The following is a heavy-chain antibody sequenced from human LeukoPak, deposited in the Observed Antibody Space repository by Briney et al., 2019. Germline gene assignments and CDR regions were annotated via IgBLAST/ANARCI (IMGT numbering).Heavy chain of an antibody. Sequence: SETLSLTCTVSGGSISSYYWSWLRQPAGKGLEWFGRIYTSGSTNYNPSLKSRVTMSVDTSKDQFSPKLSSVTAADTAVYYCAAKWELGGVGAFDIWGQGTMVTVSS. V-gene: IGHV4-4*07. D-gene: IGHD1-26*01. CDR3: AAKWELGGVGAFDI. CDR2: IYTSGST. J-gene: IGHJ3*02. CDR1: GGSISSYY.